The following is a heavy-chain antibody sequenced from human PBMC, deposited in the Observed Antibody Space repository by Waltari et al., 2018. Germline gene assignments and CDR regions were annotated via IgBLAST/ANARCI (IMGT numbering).Heavy chain of an antibody. J-gene: IGHJ6*02. D-gene: IGHD6-6*01. V-gene: IGHV4-34*01. CDR3: ARGFQEQLYPHYYYYGMDV. CDR1: GGSFSGYY. Sequence: QVQLQQWGAGLLKPSETLSLTCAVYGGSFSGYYWSWIRQPPGKGLEWIGEINHSGSTNYNPSLNSRVTISVDTSKIQFSLKLSSVTAADTAVYYCARGFQEQLYPHYYYYGMDVWGQGTTVTVSS. CDR2: INHSGST.